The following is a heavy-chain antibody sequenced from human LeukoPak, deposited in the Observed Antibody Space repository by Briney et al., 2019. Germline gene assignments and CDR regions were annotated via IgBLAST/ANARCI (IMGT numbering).Heavy chain of an antibody. Sequence: SETLSLTCTVSGGSISSGDYYWSWIRQPPGKGLEWIGYIYYSGSTYYNPSLKSRVTISVDTSKNQFPLKLSSVTAADTAVYYCARSMVVTAFDIWGQGTMVTVSS. CDR2: IYYSGST. V-gene: IGHV4-30-4*08. D-gene: IGHD2-21*02. J-gene: IGHJ3*02. CDR3: ARSMVVTAFDI. CDR1: GGSISSGDYY.